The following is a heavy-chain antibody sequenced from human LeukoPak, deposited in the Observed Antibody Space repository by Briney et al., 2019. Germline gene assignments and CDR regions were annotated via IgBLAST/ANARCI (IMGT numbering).Heavy chain of an antibody. J-gene: IGHJ4*02. V-gene: IGHV1-18*01. CDR3: ARDSPTAGSGYPSRKINFPYYFDY. CDR1: GYTIINFG. D-gene: IGHD3-22*01. CDR2: ISANSDDT. Sequence: ASVKVSCKASGYTIINFGISWVRQAPGQGLEWMGWISANSDDTNYAQKVQGRVTMTTDTSTKTVYMELRSLRSDDTAVYYCARDSPTAGSGYPSRKINFPYYFDYWGQGTLVTVSS.